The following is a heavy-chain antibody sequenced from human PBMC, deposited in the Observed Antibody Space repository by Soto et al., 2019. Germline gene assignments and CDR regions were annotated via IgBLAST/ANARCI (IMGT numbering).Heavy chain of an antibody. CDR2: ISYDGSNK. J-gene: IGHJ6*02. Sequence: GGSLRLSCAASGFTFSSYAMHWVRQAPGKGLEWVAVISYDGSNKYYADSVKGRFTISRDNSKNTLYLQMNSLRAEDTAVYYCARERGQLYAILYHYYYGMDVWGQGTTVTVSS. D-gene: IGHD2-8*01. CDR1: GFTFSSYA. V-gene: IGHV3-30-3*01. CDR3: ARERGQLYAILYHYYYGMDV.